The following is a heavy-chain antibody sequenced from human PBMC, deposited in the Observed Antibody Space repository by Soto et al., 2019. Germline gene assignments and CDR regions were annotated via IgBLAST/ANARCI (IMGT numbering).Heavy chain of an antibody. CDR2: ITSDTNTI. CDR1: GFRFDIYS. Sequence: EVQLVESGGGLVQPGGSLRLSCAASGFRFDIYSKIWVRQAPGKGLEWSAYITSDTNTIKYADSVKDRFTISRENARNLVYLQMNSLRDEDTAVYYCARSVDGHFDYWGQGTVVTVSS. D-gene: IGHD6-19*01. CDR3: ARSVDGHFDY. V-gene: IGHV3-48*02. J-gene: IGHJ4*02.